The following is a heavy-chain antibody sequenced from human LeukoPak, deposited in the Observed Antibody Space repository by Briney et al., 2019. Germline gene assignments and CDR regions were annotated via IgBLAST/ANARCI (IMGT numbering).Heavy chain of an antibody. CDR3: ARGYLYYYDVSGYPFDY. CDR1: GYTXTDYY. D-gene: IGHD3-22*01. CDR2: INPNSGGT. V-gene: IGHV1-2*02. Sequence: ASVKVSCKASGYTXTDYYMHWVRQAPGQGLEWMGWINPNSGGTNYAQKFQGRVTMTRDTSISTAYMELRRLRSDDTAVYYCARGYLYYYDVSGYPFDYWGQGTLVTVSS. J-gene: IGHJ4*02.